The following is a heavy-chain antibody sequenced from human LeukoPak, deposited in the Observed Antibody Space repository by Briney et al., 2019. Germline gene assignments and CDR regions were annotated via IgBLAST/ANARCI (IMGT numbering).Heavy chain of an antibody. CDR2: ISGSGGST. CDR3: ANAPYYQLEAFDI. V-gene: IGHV3-23*01. J-gene: IGHJ3*02. D-gene: IGHD2-2*01. CDR1: GFTFRSYT. Sequence: GGSLRLPCAASGFTFRSYTMNWVRQAPGKGLEWVSAISGSGGSTYYADSVKGRFTISRDNSKNTLYLQMNSLRAEDTAVYYCANAPYYQLEAFDIWGQGTMVTVSS.